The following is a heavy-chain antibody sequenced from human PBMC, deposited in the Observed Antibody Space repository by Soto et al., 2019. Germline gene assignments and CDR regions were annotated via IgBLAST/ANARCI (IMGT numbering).Heavy chain of an antibody. CDR2: ISSSGSTM. J-gene: IGHJ4*02. CDR3: TRRVKLAIDS. Sequence: LRLSCVASGFSFRNYEMNWVRQAPGKGLEWLSYISSSGSTMYYADSVKGRSTISRDNAKNSLSLQINSLRAEDTALYYCTRRVKLAIDSWGQGTQVTVSS. D-gene: IGHD6-13*01. V-gene: IGHV3-48*03. CDR1: GFSFRNYE.